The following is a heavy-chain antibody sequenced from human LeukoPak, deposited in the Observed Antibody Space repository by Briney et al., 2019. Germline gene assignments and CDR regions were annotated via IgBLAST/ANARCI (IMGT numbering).Heavy chain of an antibody. V-gene: IGHV4-4*07. Sequence: PSETLSLTCTVSGGSISSYYWSWVRQPVGKGLEWIGRIYTSGSTSYNPSLRSRLTMSVDTSKTQFSLNLRSVTAANTAVYYCARSFLSSWYIFEYWGQGTLVTVSS. CDR2: IYTSGST. J-gene: IGHJ4*02. CDR1: GGSISSYY. CDR3: ARSFLSSWYIFEY. D-gene: IGHD6-13*01.